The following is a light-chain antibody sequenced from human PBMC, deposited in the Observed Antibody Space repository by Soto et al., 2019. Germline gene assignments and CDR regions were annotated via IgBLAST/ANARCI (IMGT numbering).Light chain of an antibody. CDR3: QQRSNFT. V-gene: IGKV3-11*01. CDR2: DAS. Sequence: DIVMTQSPATLSVSQGERATLSCRASQSVSSYLAWYQQKPGQAPRLLIYDASNRATGIPARFSGSGSGTDFTLTISSLEPEDFAVYYCQQRSNFTFGGGTKVDIK. CDR1: QSVSSY. J-gene: IGKJ4*01.